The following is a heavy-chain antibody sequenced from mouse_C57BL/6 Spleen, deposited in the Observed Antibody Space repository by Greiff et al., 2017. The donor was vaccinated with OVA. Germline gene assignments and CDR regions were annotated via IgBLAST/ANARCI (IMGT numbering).Heavy chain of an antibody. Sequence: VQLQQPGAELVRPGSSVKLSCKASGYTFTSYWMHWVKQRPIQGLEWIGNIDPSDSETHYNQKFKDKATLTVDKSSSTAYIQVSSLTSEDSAVLFCARGGGMTTVLDYWGQRATVTFYS. V-gene: IGHV1-52*01. CDR3: ARGGGMTTVLDY. J-gene: IGHJ4*01. D-gene: IGHD1-1*01. CDR2: IDPSDSET. CDR1: GYTFTSYW.